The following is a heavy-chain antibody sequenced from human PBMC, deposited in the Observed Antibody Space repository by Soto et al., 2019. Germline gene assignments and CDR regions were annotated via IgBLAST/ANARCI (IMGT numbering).Heavy chain of an antibody. Sequence: PSETLSLTCTVSGGSISSSSYYWGWIRQPPGKGLEWIGSIYYSGSTYYNPSLKSRVTISVDTSKNQFSLKLSSVTAADTAVYYCARRLRELLWFGESPPRGNWYFDLWGRGTLVTVSS. CDR3: ARRLRELLWFGESPPRGNWYFDL. CDR1: GGSISSSSYY. J-gene: IGHJ2*01. CDR2: IYYSGST. D-gene: IGHD3-10*01. V-gene: IGHV4-39*01.